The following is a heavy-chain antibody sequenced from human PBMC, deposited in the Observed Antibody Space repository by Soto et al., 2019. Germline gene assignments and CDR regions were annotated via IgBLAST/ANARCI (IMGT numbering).Heavy chain of an antibody. D-gene: IGHD6-19*01. Sequence: GGSLRLSCAASVFTFSSYAMSWVRQAPGKGLEWVSAISGSGGSTYYADSVKGRFTISRDNAKNSLYLQMNSLRAEDTAVYYCARALYSSGWYGYYYYGMDVWGQGTTVTVSS. CDR3: ARALYSSGWYGYYYYGMDV. CDR2: ISGSGGST. V-gene: IGHV3-23*01. CDR1: VFTFSSYA. J-gene: IGHJ6*02.